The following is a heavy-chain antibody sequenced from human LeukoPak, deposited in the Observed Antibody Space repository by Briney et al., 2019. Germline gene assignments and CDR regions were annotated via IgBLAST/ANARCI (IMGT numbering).Heavy chain of an antibody. CDR1: GFTFSSYG. V-gene: IGHV3-33*01. D-gene: IGHD2/OR15-2a*01. CDR3: AREGPRGNSQFDY. CDR2: IWYDGCNK. J-gene: IGHJ4*02. Sequence: GRSLRLSCAASGFTFSSYGMRWVRQAPGKGLEWVALIWYDGCNKYYADSVKGRFTISRDNSKNTLYLQMNSLRAEDTAVYYCAREGPRGNSQFDYWGQGTLVTVSS.